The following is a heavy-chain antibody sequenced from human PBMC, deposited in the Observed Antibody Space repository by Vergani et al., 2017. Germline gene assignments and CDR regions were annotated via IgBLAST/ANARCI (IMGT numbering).Heavy chain of an antibody. Sequence: QLQLQESGPGLVKPSETLSLTCTVSGGSISSSSYYWGWIRQPPGKGLEWIGSIYYSGSTYYNPSLKSRVTISVDTSKNQFSLKLSSVTAADTAVYYCASQPQIAVAAYLDYWGQGTLVTVSS. D-gene: IGHD6-19*01. V-gene: IGHV4-39*01. J-gene: IGHJ4*02. CDR3: ASQPQIAVAAYLDY. CDR1: GGSISSSSYY. CDR2: IYYSGST.